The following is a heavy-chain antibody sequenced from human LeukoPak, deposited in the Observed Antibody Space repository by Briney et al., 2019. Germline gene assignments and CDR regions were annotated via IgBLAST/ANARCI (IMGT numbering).Heavy chain of an antibody. CDR1: GGSISSYY. V-gene: IGHV4-4*07. Sequence: SETLSLTCTVSGGSISSYYWSWIRQPAGKGLEWIGRIYTCGSTNYNPSLKSRVTMSVDTSKNQFSLKLSSVTAADTAVYYCARDPITIFGVAPGNWFDPWGQGTLVTVSS. CDR3: ARDPITIFGVAPGNWFDP. D-gene: IGHD3-3*01. CDR2: IYTCGST. J-gene: IGHJ5*02.